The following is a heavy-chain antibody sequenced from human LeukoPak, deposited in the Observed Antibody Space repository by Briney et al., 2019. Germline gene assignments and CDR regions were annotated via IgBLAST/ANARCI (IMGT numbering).Heavy chain of an antibody. Sequence: SETLSLTCTVSGGSIGRYYWSWIRQPPGKGLEWIGYIYYRGSTEYNPSLKGRVTISLDTSKTQFSLKLSSVTAADTAVYYCTGGAHDYGDLLFDYWGQGTRVTVSS. D-gene: IGHD4-17*01. CDR3: TGGAHDYGDLLFDY. CDR2: IYYRGST. CDR1: GGSIGRYY. V-gene: IGHV4-59*01. J-gene: IGHJ4*02.